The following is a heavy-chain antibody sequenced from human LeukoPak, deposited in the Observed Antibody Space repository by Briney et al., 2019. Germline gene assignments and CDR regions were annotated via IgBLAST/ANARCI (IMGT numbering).Heavy chain of an antibody. Sequence: GGSLRLSCAASGXTFSSYEMTWVRQAPGKGLEWISYISSSGSAIYYADSVKGRFTISRDNAKNSLYLQMNSLRAEDTAVYYCVRDYNFDYWGQGTLVTVSS. CDR2: ISSSGSAI. V-gene: IGHV3-48*03. CDR3: VRDYNFDY. CDR1: GXTFSSYE. J-gene: IGHJ4*02.